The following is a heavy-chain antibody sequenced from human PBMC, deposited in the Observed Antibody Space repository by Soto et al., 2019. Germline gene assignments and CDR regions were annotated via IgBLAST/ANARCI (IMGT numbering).Heavy chain of an antibody. CDR2: VSSDGSDA. CDR3: AKHASNVGSGLFCYFAY. Sequence: QVRLVESGGGVVQPGRSLRLSCAASGFTFSMSGMHWVRQAPGKSLEWVAGVSSDGSDANYADSVKGRFTISRDNYRNTLFLQINSLGVEDRARFYCAKHASNVGSGLFCYFAYLRPGTLVTVSS. V-gene: IGHV3-30*18. D-gene: IGHD6-19*01. CDR1: GFTFSMSG. J-gene: IGHJ4*01.